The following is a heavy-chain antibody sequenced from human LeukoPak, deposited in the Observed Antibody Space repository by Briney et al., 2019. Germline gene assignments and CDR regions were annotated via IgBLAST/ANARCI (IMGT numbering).Heavy chain of an antibody. CDR3: ARAGTCSSTSCDGGIEY. Sequence: GGSLSLSCAASGFAFSSYNMKWVRQAPGKGLEWVSFISTTSTYIYYADSVKGRFTVSRDNSKNLLYLQMDSLRVEDTAVYYCARAGTCSSTSCDGGIEYWGQGTLVTVSS. V-gene: IGHV3-21*06. J-gene: IGHJ4*02. CDR1: GFAFSSYN. D-gene: IGHD2-2*01. CDR2: ISTTSTYI.